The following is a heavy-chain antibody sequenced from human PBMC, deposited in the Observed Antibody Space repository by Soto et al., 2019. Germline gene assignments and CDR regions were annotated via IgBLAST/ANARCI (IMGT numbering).Heavy chain of an antibody. CDR3: ARADYGDYVDAFDI. CDR2: IYHSGST. CDR1: NGKSGGSGG. V-gene: IGHV4-4*02. D-gene: IGHD4-17*01. Sequence: SVTICVTRSVANGKSGGSGGWSWVRKTPGKGLEWIGEIYHSGSTNYNPSLKSRVTISVDKSKNQFSLKLSSVTAADTAVYYCARADYGDYVDAFDIWGQGTMVTVSS. J-gene: IGHJ3*02.